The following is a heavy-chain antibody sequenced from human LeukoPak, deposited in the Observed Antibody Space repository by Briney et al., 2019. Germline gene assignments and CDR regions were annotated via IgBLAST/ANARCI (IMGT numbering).Heavy chain of an antibody. Sequence: TGGSLRLSCAASGFTVSSNYMSWVRQAPGEGLEYVSAISSNGGKTYYADSVKGRFTISRDNSKNTVYFQMSSLRPDDTAVYYYVRAPRYYGGKASYLDYWGQGSLVTVSS. V-gene: IGHV3-64*05. CDR1: GFTVSSNY. J-gene: IGHJ4*02. CDR3: VRAPRYYGGKASYLDY. D-gene: IGHD4-23*01. CDR2: ISSNGGKT.